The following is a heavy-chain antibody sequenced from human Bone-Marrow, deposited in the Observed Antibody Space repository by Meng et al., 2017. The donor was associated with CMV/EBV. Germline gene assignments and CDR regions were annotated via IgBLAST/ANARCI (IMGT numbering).Heavy chain of an antibody. CDR2: IIPIFGTA. CDR3: ARTYYGSVYYGMDV. Sequence: SVKVSCKASGYTFTSYGISWVRQAPGQGLEWMGGIIPIFGTANYAQKFQGRVTITTDESTSTAYMELSSLRSEDTAVYYCARTYYGSVYYGMDVWGQGTTVTVSS. CDR1: GYTFTSYG. J-gene: IGHJ6*01. V-gene: IGHV1-69*05. D-gene: IGHD3-10*01.